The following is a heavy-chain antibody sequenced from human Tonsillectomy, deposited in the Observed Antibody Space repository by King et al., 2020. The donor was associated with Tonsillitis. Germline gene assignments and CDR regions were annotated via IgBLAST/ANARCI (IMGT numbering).Heavy chain of an antibody. D-gene: IGHD2-2*01. J-gene: IGHJ6*02. V-gene: IGHV1-18*01. Sequence: VQLVESGAEVKKPGASVKVSCKASGYTFTSYGISWVRQAPGQGLEWMGWISAYNRNTNYAQKLQGRVTMTTDTSTSTAYMELRSLRSDDTAVYYCARREDCSSTSCPLYYYYGMDVWGQGTTVTVSS. CDR2: ISAYNRNT. CDR1: GYTFTSYG. CDR3: ARREDCSSTSCPLYYYYGMDV.